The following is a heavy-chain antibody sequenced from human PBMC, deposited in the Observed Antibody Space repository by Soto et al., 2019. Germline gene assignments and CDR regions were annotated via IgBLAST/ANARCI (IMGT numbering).Heavy chain of an antibody. D-gene: IGHD2-2*02. CDR1: GYTFTNYA. CDR3: ASFCTAAAAIGY. V-gene: IGHV1-3*01. Sequence: ASAKVSCKASGYTFTNYALHWVRQAPGQRLEWMGWINAGNGNTKYSQQFQGRVTITRDTSASTAYMELSSLRSEDTAVYYCASFCTAAAAIGYWGQGTLVTVSS. CDR2: INAGNGNT. J-gene: IGHJ4*02.